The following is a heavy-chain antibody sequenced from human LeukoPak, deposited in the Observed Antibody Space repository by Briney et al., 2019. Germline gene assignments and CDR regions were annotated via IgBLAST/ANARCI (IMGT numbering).Heavy chain of an antibody. D-gene: IGHD1-26*01. J-gene: IGHJ4*02. CDR3: AREIGYSGSQGGVY. CDR1: GFTFSSYA. V-gene: IGHV3-21*01. Sequence: PGGSLRLSCAASGFTFSSYAMSWVRQAPGKGLEWVSSISSSSSYIYYADSVKGRFTISRDNAKNSLYLQMNSLRAEDTAVYYCAREIGYSGSQGGVYWGQGTLVTVSS. CDR2: ISSSSSYI.